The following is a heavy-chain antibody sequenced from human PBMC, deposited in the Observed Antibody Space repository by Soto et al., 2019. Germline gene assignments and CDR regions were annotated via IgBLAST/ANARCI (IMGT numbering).Heavy chain of an antibody. CDR3: AFPYEGGQLVGAQRYMDV. Sequence: GGSLRLSCAASGFTFSSYAMSWVRQAPGKGLEWVSAISSSGGSTYYADSVKGRFTISRDNSKNTLYLQMNSLRAEDTAVYYCAFPYEGGQLVGAQRYMDVWGKGTTVTVSS. V-gene: IGHV3-23*01. D-gene: IGHD6-6*01. CDR2: ISSSGGST. CDR1: GFTFSSYA. J-gene: IGHJ6*03.